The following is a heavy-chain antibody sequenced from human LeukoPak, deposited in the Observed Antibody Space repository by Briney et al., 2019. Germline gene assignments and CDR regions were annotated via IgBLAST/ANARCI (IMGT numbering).Heavy chain of an antibody. D-gene: IGHD3-22*01. J-gene: IGHJ6*03. Sequence: GGSLRLSCAASGFTFSSYWMHWVRQAPGKGLVWVSRINSDGSSTSYADSVKGRFTISRDNAKNSLYLQMNSLRAEDTAVYYCAREPNYYDSSGRGPMDVWGKGTTVTVSS. CDR3: AREPNYYDSSGRGPMDV. CDR2: INSDGSST. CDR1: GFTFSSYW. V-gene: IGHV3-74*01.